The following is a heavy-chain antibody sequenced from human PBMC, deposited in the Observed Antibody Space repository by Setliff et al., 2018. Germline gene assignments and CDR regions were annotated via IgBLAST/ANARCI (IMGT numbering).Heavy chain of an antibody. CDR1: GFSLSTSLVG. D-gene: IGHD2-21*01. V-gene: IGHV2-5*01. J-gene: IGHJ4*02. CDR2: IYWNDEK. Sequence: KSGPTRVNPTPPLTLTCTFSGFSLSTSLVGVGWIRQPPGKALEWLALIYWNDEKRYSPSLKSRLTITKDTSKNQVVLTMTNMDPVDTATYYCAHIAGGGNSPRHDYWGQGTLVTVSS. CDR3: AHIAGGGNSPRHDY.